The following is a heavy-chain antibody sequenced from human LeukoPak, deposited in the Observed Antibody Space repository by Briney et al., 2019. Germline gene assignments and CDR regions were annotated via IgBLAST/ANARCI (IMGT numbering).Heavy chain of an antibody. CDR1: GGSIGRSSYY. D-gene: IGHD3-16*01. V-gene: IGHV4-39*01. J-gene: IGHJ4*02. CDR3: ARSGLGAGTHSFDY. Sequence: SETLSLTCTVSGGSIGRSSYYWVWIRQPPGKGLEWIGSIYYSGTAYNNPSLKSRVIISIDPSNNQFSLKVASVTAADTAVYFCARSGLGAGTHSFDYWGQGNVVTVSS. CDR2: IYYSGTA.